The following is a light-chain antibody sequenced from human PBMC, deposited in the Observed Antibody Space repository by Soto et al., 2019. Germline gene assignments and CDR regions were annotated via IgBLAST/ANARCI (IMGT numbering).Light chain of an antibody. CDR1: QDIAGY. Sequence: DIQVTQSPSSVSASVGDRVTITCRASQDIAGYLAWYQHKKGRTPEVLIHGASRLQSGVPARLRGSGYGTDFTISINSIQTEDFETYYCQQAYSFPITFGQGTRLEIK. V-gene: IGKV1D-12*01. CDR2: GAS. CDR3: QQAYSFPIT. J-gene: IGKJ5*01.